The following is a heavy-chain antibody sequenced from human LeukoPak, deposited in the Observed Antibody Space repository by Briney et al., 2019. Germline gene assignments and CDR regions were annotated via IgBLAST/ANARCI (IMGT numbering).Heavy chain of an antibody. Sequence: PSQTLSLTCTVSGGSISSSDYYWSWIRQPPGKGLEWIGYIYYSGSTSYNPSLKSRVTISVDTSKNQLSLKLTSVTAADTAVYYCARGFDAHNAFDIWGQGTMVTVSS. D-gene: IGHD3-9*01. V-gene: IGHV4-30-4*01. J-gene: IGHJ3*02. CDR3: ARGFDAHNAFDI. CDR2: IYYSGST. CDR1: GGSISSSDYY.